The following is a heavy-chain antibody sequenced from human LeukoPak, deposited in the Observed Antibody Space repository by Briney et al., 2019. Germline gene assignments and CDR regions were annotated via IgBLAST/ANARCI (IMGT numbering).Heavy chain of an antibody. V-gene: IGHV1-18*01. CDR1: GYTFTSYG. CDR3: ARDQVSDYGDYNWFDP. Sequence: VASVKVSCKASGYTFTSYGISWVRQAPGQGLEWMGWISAYNGNTNYAQKLQGRVTMTTDTSTSTAYMELRSLRSDDTAVYYCARDQVSDYGDYNWFDPWGQGTLVTVSS. D-gene: IGHD4-17*01. CDR2: ISAYNGNT. J-gene: IGHJ5*02.